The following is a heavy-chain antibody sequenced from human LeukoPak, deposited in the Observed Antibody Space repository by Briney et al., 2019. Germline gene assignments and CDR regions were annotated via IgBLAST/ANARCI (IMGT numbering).Heavy chain of an antibody. CDR3: ARSVLGAVAVAGTRSPYFDL. V-gene: IGHV4-59*08. D-gene: IGHD6-19*01. CDR1: GGSISSYY. Sequence: SETLSLTCTVSGGSISSYYWSWIRQPPEKGLECIGYIYYSGSTDYNPSLKSRVTISVDTSKNQFSLKLTSVTAADTAVYYCARSVLGAVAVAGTRSPYFDLWGRGTLVTVSS. J-gene: IGHJ2*01. CDR2: IYYSGST.